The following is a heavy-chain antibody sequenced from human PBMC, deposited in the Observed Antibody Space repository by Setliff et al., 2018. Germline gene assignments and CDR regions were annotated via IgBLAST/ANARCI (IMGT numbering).Heavy chain of an antibody. J-gene: IGHJ4*02. CDR2: ITDGGGTT. D-gene: IGHD3-22*01. CDR3: AKDPGDSSGSFEY. V-gene: IGHV3-23*01. CDR1: GFTFFSYT. Sequence: GGSLRLSCTTSGFTFFSYTMNWVRQAPGKGLEWVSAITDGGGTTHYAGSVKGRFTIARDNSNSTLYLQMNSLRAEDTAVYFCAKDPGDSSGSFEYWGQGTPVTVSS.